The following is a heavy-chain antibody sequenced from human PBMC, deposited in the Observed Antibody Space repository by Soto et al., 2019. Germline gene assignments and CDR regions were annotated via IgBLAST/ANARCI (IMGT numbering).Heavy chain of an antibody. V-gene: IGHV4-39*01. CDR1: GGSISSSSYY. Sequence: ASETLSLTCTVSGGSISSSSYYWGWIRQPPGKGLEWIGSIYYSGSTYYNPSLKSRVTISVDTSKNQFSLKLSSVTAAETAVYYCARLSAVAVTGYYYYGMDVWGQGTTVTVSS. CDR3: ARLSAVAVTGYYYYGMDV. CDR2: IYYSGST. D-gene: IGHD6-19*01. J-gene: IGHJ6*02.